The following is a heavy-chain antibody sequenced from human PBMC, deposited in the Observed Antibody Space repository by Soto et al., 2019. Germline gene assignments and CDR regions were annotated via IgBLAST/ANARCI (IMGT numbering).Heavy chain of an antibody. CDR1: GYKFTRNW. CDR3: ARSRITGSTWTFDY. CDR2: MYSGDSDL. V-gene: IGHV5-51*01. Sequence: GESLKISCEGSGYKFTRNWVDWVRHMPGKGLEWMGIMYSGDSDLRHSPPFHGQVTISAAKSISAAFPQWNSLKASDSAMYYCARSRITGSTWTFDYWGQETLVTVSS. D-gene: IGHD1-20*01. J-gene: IGHJ4*02.